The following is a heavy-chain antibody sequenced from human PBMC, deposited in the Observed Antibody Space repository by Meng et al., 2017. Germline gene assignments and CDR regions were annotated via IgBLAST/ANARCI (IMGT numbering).Heavy chain of an antibody. CDR2: ISSSSSYI. V-gene: IGHV3-21*01. J-gene: IGHJ4*02. D-gene: IGHD6-19*01. CDR1: GFTFSSYS. CDR3: ARDQSSGWPFDY. Sequence: EVQRVESGGVLVKPGGSLRLSCAASGFTFSSYSMNWVRQAPGKGLEWVSSISSSSSYIYYADSVKGRFTISRDNAKNSLYLQMNSLRAEDTAVYYCARDQSSGWPFDYWGQGTLVTVSS.